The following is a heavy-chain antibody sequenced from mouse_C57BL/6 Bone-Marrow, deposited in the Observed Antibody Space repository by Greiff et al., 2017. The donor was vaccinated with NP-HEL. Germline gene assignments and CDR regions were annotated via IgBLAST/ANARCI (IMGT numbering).Heavy chain of an antibody. V-gene: IGHV3-8*01. D-gene: IGHD2-5*01. CDR3: ASYSNCVFAY. CDR1: GYSFTSDY. CDR2: ISHSGSS. J-gene: IGHJ3*01. Sequence: VQLKESGPGLVKPSQTLSLTCSVTGYSFTSDYWNWIRKFPGNKLEYMGYISHSGSSYYNPSLKSRNSITRDTSKNQYYLQLNSLTTEDTATYYCASYSNCVFAYWGQGTLVTVSA.